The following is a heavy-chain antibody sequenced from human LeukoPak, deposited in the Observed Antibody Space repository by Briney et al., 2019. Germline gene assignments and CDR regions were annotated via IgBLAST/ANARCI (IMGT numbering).Heavy chain of an antibody. CDR3: AREDSGGWRYFDS. Sequence: GESLKISCQVSGYTFTDYWIGWVRHVSGKGLVWMGIIFPGDSDTKYRPSFQGHVTISVDKSISTAYLQWSSLKASDTATYYCAREDSGGWRYFDSWGQGTLVTVFS. CDR1: GYTFTDYW. CDR2: IFPGDSDT. V-gene: IGHV5-51*01. J-gene: IGHJ4*02. D-gene: IGHD6-19*01.